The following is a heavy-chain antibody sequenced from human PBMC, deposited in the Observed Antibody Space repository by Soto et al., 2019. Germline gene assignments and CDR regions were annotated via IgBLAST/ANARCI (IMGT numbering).Heavy chain of an antibody. CDR2: IYYSGST. CDR1: GGSISSGGYY. Sequence: SETLSLTCTVSGGSISSGGYYWSWIRQHPGKGLEWIGYIYYSGSTYYNPSLKSRVTISVDTSKNQFSLKLSSVTAAETAVYYCASDSRKENYDSSGYYYYYGMDVWGQGTTVTVSS. D-gene: IGHD3-22*01. CDR3: ASDSRKENYDSSGYYYYYGMDV. J-gene: IGHJ6*02. V-gene: IGHV4-31*03.